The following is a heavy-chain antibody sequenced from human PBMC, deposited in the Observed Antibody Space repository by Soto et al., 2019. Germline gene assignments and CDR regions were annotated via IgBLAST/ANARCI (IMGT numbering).Heavy chain of an antibody. D-gene: IGHD3-3*01. Sequence: EVQLVESGGGLVQPGGSLRLSCAASGFTLSDHYLDWVRQAPGKGLEWVGRSRNRVKSFTTAYAASGRGRFTFSRDDSTNPLSLQMNSLKTDDTAVYYCARASTPDSTGYDYWGQGTLVTVSS. V-gene: IGHV3-72*01. CDR3: ARASTPDSTGYDY. J-gene: IGHJ4*02. CDR2: SRNRVKSFTT. CDR1: GFTLSDHY.